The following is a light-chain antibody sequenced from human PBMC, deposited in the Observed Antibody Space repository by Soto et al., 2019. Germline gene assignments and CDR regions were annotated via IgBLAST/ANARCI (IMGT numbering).Light chain of an antibody. J-gene: IGKJ4*01. Sequence: EIVLTQSPATLSLSPGERATLSCRASQSVSSYLAWYQQKPGQAPRLLIYDASNRATGTPVRFSGSGFGTDFTLTISSLQSEDFAVYYCQQYNNWPPLTFGGGTKVEIK. CDR3: QQYNNWPPLT. CDR2: DAS. V-gene: IGKV3-11*01. CDR1: QSVSSY.